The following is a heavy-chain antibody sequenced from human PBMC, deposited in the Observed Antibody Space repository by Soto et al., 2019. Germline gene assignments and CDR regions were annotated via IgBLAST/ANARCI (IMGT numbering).Heavy chain of an antibody. J-gene: IGHJ6*02. CDR3: ARMGYDILTGYYYGMDV. V-gene: IGHV1-69*13. D-gene: IGHD3-9*01. CDR1: GGTFSSYA. CDR2: IIPIFGTA. Sequence: SVKVSCKASGGTFSSYAISWVRQAPGQGLEWMGGIIPIFGTANYAQKFQGRVTITADESTSTAYMELNSLRAEDTAVYYCARMGYDILTGYYYGMDVWGQGTTVTVSS.